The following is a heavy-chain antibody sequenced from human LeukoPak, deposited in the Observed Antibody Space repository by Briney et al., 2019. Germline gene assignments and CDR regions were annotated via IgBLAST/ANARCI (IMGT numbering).Heavy chain of an antibody. V-gene: IGHV5-51*01. CDR3: ARQRAGYDFWSGHYGNFDY. J-gene: IGHJ4*02. Sequence: GESLKISCKGSGYSFTSYWIGWVRQMPGKGLEWMGIIYPGDSDTRYSPSLQGQVTISADKSISTAYLQWSSLKASDTAMYYCARQRAGYDFWSGHYGNFDYWGQGTLVTVSS. CDR2: IYPGDSDT. CDR1: GYSFTSYW. D-gene: IGHD3-3*01.